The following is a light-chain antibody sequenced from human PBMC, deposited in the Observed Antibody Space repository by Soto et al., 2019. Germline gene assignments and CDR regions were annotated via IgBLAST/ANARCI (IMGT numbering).Light chain of an antibody. Sequence: EIVMTQSPATLSVSPGERATLSCRASQSVSSNLAWYQQKPGQAPRLLIYGASTRAPGIPARFSGSGSGTEFTLTISSLQSEDFAVYYCQQYNNWSRTFGQGTKV. CDR2: GAS. J-gene: IGKJ1*01. CDR3: QQYNNWSRT. CDR1: QSVSSN. V-gene: IGKV3-15*01.